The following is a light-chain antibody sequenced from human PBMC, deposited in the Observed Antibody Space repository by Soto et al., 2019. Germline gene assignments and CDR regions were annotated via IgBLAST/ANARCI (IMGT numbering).Light chain of an antibody. CDR1: QDISNY. CDR3: QQYENLPRT. CDR2: DAS. Sequence: DIQMTQSPPSLSSSVGDIVTITCPASQDISNYLNWYQQKPGKAPKLLIYDASNLETGVPSRFSGSGSGTDFTFTISSLQPEDIATYYCQQYENLPRTFGGGTKV. V-gene: IGKV1-33*01. J-gene: IGKJ4*01.